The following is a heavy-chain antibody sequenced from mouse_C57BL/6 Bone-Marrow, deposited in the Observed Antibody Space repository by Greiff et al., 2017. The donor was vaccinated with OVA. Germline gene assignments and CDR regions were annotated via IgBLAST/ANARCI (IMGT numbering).Heavy chain of an antibody. CDR1: GFSFNTYA. Sequence: EVMLVESGGGLVQPKGSLKLSCAASGFSFNTYAMNWVRQAPGKGLEWVARIRSKSNNYATYYADSVKDRFTISREDSESMLYLQMNNLKTEDTAMYYCVGHDVDWYFDVWGTGTTVTVSS. CDR2: IRSKSNNYAT. V-gene: IGHV10-1*01. D-gene: IGHD2-3*01. CDR3: VGHDVDWYFDV. J-gene: IGHJ1*03.